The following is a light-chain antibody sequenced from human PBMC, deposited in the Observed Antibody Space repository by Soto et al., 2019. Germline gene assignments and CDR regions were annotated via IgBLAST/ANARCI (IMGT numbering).Light chain of an antibody. V-gene: IGKV3-20*01. CDR3: QQYGGSPPLT. Sequence: ENVVTQSPGTLYLSPGDRATLSCRASQSLSRTYIAWYQQQPGQAPRLLIYVASNRATGIPDRFSGSGSGTDFTLSISRLEPEDFAVYYCQQYGGSPPLTFGGGTKVEIK. CDR1: QSLSRTY. CDR2: VAS. J-gene: IGKJ4*01.